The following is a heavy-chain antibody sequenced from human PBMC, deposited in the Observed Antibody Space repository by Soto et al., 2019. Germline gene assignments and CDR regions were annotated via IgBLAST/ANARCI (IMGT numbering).Heavy chain of an antibody. Sequence: QAQLVESGGGVVQPGRSLRLSCAASGFTFSSYGMHWVRQAPGKGLEWVAVISYDGSNKYYADSVKGRFTISRDNSKNTLYLQMNSLRAEDTAVYYCAKPYQAARRRINYYYYYGMDVWGQGTTVTVSS. CDR1: GFTFSSYG. CDR2: ISYDGSNK. J-gene: IGHJ6*02. CDR3: AKPYQAARRRINYYYYYGMDV. V-gene: IGHV3-30*18. D-gene: IGHD6-6*01.